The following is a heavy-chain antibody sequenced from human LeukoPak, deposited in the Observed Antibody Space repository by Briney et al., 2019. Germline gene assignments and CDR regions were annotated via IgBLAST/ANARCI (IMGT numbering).Heavy chain of an antibody. CDR1: GFTLSSYE. CDR2: ISSSGSTI. J-gene: IGHJ5*02. Sequence: GGSLRLSCAASGFTLSSYEMNWVRQAPGKGLEWVSYISSSGSTIYYADSVKGRFTTSRDNAKNSLYLQMNSLRAEDTAVYYCARWGYDILTGYSRWFDPWGEGPLVTVSS. CDR3: ARWGYDILTGYSRWFDP. V-gene: IGHV3-48*03. D-gene: IGHD3-9*01.